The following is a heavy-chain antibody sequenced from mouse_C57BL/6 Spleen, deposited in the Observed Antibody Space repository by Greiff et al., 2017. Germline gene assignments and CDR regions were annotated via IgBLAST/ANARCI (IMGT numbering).Heavy chain of an antibody. CDR1: GYTFTSYW. V-gene: IGHV1-72*01. CDR3: ARWGLLGDYYAMDY. CDR2: IEPNSGGT. D-gene: IGHD2-3*01. Sequence: QVQLQQPGAELVKPGASVKLSCKASGYTFTSYWMHWVKQRPGRGLEWIGRIEPNSGGTKYNEKFKSKATLTVDKPSSTAYMQLSSLTSEDSAVYYCARWGLLGDYYAMDYWGQGTSVTVSS. J-gene: IGHJ4*01.